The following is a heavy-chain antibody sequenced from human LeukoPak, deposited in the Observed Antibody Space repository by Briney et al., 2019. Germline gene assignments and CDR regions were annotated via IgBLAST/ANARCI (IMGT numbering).Heavy chain of an antibody. J-gene: IGHJ5*02. CDR1: GGSISSYY. D-gene: IGHD2-15*01. CDR3: AREGVYCSGGSCYRWFDP. CDR2: IYYSGST. V-gene: IGHV4-59*01. Sequence: SETLSLTCTVSGGSISSYYWSWIRQPPGKGLEWIGYIYYSGSTNYNPSLKSRVTISVDTSKNQFSLKLSSVTAADTAVYYCAREGVYCSGGSCYRWFDPWSQGTLVTVSS.